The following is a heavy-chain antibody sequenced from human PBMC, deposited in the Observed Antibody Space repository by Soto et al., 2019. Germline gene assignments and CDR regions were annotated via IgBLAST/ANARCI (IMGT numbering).Heavy chain of an antibody. D-gene: IGHD3-10*01. V-gene: IGHV3-23*01. CDR3: AKGLWFGEYKTLDF. CDR2: ISSSSGNI. J-gene: IGHJ4*02. Sequence: GKGLEWVSAISSSSGNIYYADSMKGRFTISRDNSKNTLFLQMNSLRAEDTAVYFCAKGLWFGEYKTLDFWGPGSLVTVSS.